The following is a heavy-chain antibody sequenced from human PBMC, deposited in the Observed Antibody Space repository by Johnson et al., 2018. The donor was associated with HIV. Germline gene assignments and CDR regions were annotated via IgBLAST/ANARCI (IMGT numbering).Heavy chain of an antibody. CDR3: ARGRIYGAFAFDI. Sequence: VQLVESGGGVVQPGRSLRLSCAASGFTFSSYGMHWVRQAPGKGLEWVAVISYDGSNKYYADSVKGRFTISRDNSKNTLYLQMNSLRAEDTAVYYCARGRIYGAFAFDIGGQGTMVTVSS. CDR2: ISYDGSNK. CDR1: GFTFSSYG. J-gene: IGHJ3*02. D-gene: IGHD3-10*01. V-gene: IGHV3-30*03.